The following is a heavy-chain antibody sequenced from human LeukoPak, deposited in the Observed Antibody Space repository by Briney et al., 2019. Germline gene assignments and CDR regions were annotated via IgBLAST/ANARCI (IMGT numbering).Heavy chain of an antibody. CDR1: GYSFIGYD. V-gene: IGHV1-18*01. CDR2: ISVYNGYI. J-gene: IGHJ4*02. CDR3: ARSIQYDY. D-gene: IGHD4-11*01. Sequence: ASVKVSCKASGYSFIGYDISWVRQAPGQGLEWMGWISVYNGYINYAQKLQGRVTMTTDTSTSTAYMELRSLRSDDTAVYYCARSIQYDYWGQGTLVTVSS.